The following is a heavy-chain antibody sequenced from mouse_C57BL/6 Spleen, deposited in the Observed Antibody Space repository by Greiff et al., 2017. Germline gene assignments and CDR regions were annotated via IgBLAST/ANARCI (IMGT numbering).Heavy chain of an antibody. V-gene: IGHV1-69*01. J-gene: IGHJ4*01. CDR3: ARGSGKLHAMDY. CDR1: GYTFTSYW. Sequence: QVQLQQPGAELVMPGASVKLSCKASGYTFTSYWMHWVKQRPGQGLEWIGEIDPSDSYTNYNQKFKGKSTLTVDKSSSTAYMQLSSLTSEDSAVYYCARGSGKLHAMDYWGQGTSVTVSS. CDR2: IDPSDSYT. D-gene: IGHD3-2*02.